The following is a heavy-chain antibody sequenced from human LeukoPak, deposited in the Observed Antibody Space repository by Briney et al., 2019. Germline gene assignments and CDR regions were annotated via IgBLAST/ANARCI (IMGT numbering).Heavy chain of an antibody. CDR1: GGTFSGQA. V-gene: IGHV1-69*05. J-gene: IGHJ6*03. D-gene: IGHD3-16*01. CDR3: ARGVRSHFYDYSGLYYYYLDL. Sequence: SVKVSCKPSGGTFSGQAVSWVRQAPGQGLEWMGRIIPIFGSTDYSQKFQGRVTITTDEPATIVYMELSSLRSDDTAVYYCARGVRSHFYDYSGLYYYYLDLWGRGTTVTVSS. CDR2: IIPIFGST.